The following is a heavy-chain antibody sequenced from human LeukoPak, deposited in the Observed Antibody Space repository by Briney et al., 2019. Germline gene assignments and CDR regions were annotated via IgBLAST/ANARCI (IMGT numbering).Heavy chain of an antibody. Sequence: SETLSLTCTVSGGSISGYYWSWIRQPPGKGLEWIGYIYYSGSTKCNPSLKSRVTISVDTSKNQFSLKLSSVTAADTAVYYCARGVLLATYYLDYWGQGTLVTVSS. CDR2: IYYSGST. J-gene: IGHJ4*02. CDR3: ARGVLLATYYLDY. CDR1: GGSISGYY. D-gene: IGHD3-10*01. V-gene: IGHV4-59*01.